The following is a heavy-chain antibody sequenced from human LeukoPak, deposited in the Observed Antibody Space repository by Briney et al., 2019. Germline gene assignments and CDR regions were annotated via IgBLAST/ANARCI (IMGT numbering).Heavy chain of an antibody. V-gene: IGHV3-53*01. CDR3: ARGRRTGRSPMDV. D-gene: IGHD1-1*01. CDR2: IYSGGST. J-gene: IGHJ6*03. CDR1: GFTVSRNY. Sequence: GGSLRLSCAASGFTVSRNYMSWVRQAPGKGLEWVSVIYSGGSTYCADSVKGRFTISRDNSKNTLYLQMNSQRAEDTAVYYCARGRRTGRSPMDVWGKGTTVTVSS.